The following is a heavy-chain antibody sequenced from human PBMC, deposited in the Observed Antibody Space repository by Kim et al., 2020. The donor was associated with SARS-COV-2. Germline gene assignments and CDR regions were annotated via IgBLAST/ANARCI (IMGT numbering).Heavy chain of an antibody. CDR3: ARTSIAARRGINWFDP. J-gene: IGHJ5*02. Sequence: SETLSLTCAVYGGSFSGYYWSWIRQPPGKGLEWIGEINHSGSTNYNPSLKSRVTISVDTSKNQFSLKLSSVTAADTAVYYCARTSIAARRGINWFDPWGQGTLVTVSS. CDR2: INHSGST. V-gene: IGHV4-34*01. CDR1: GGSFSGYY. D-gene: IGHD6-6*01.